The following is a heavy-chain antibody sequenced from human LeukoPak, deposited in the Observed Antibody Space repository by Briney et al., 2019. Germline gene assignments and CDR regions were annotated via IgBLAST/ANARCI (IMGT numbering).Heavy chain of an antibody. CDR2: ISWNSGSI. Sequence: PGRSLRLSCAASGFTFDDYAMHWVRQAPGKGLEWVSGISWNSGSIGYADSVKGRFTISRDNAKNSLYLQMNSLRAEDTALYYCAKEIVDGSGWYAFLYWGQGTLVTVSS. CDR1: GFTFDDYA. D-gene: IGHD6-19*01. V-gene: IGHV3-9*01. CDR3: AKEIVDGSGWYAFLY. J-gene: IGHJ4*02.